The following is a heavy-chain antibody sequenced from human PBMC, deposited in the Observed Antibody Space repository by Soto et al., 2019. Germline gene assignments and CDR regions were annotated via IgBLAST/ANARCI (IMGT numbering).Heavy chain of an antibody. Sequence: QVQLVQSGAEEKKPGASVKVSCKASGYTFTSYAMHWVRQAPGQRLEWMGWINAGNGNTKYSQKFQGRVTITRDTSASTGYMELTSRRSEDTAVYYCARSSGYYLIDDYWGQGTLVTVSS. CDR2: INAGNGNT. CDR1: GYTFTSYA. CDR3: ARSSGYYLIDDY. V-gene: IGHV1-3*05. D-gene: IGHD3-22*01. J-gene: IGHJ4*02.